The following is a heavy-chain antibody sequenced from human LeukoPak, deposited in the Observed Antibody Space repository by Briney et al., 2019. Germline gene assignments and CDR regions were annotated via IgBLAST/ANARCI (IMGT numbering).Heavy chain of an antibody. V-gene: IGHV4-38-2*02. CDR2: MYHSGST. J-gene: IGHJ3*02. CDR3: ARFSTTVTTKAFDI. Sequence: SETLSLTCTVSGYSISSGYYWGWIRQSPVKGLEWIGSMYHSGSTYYNPSLKSRVTISVDTSKNQISLKLSSVTAADTAVYYCARFSTTVTTKAFDIWGQGTMVTVSS. CDR1: GYSISSGYY. D-gene: IGHD4-17*01.